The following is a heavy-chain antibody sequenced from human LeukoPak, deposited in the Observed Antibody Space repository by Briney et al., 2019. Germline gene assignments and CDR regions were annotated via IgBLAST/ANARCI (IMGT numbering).Heavy chain of an antibody. V-gene: IGHV1-46*01. J-gene: IGHJ4*02. CDR3: ARGADGSGSYYSE. Sequence: ASVTVSCKASGYSFTCYSMHWVRQAPGQGLEWMGLINPSGGSTSYAQKFQGRVTMTRDTSTSTVYMELSSLRSEDTAVYYCARGADGSGSYYSEWGQGTLVTVSS. D-gene: IGHD3-10*01. CDR1: GYSFTCYS. CDR2: INPSGGST.